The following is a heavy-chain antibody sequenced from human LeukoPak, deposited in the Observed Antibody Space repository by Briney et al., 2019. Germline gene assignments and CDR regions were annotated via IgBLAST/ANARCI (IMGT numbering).Heavy chain of an antibody. V-gene: IGHV3-23*01. CDR3: AREDRDAFDY. Sequence: GGSLRLSCAASGFTFSSYAMSWVRQAPGKGLEWVSAISGSGGSTYYADSVKGRFTISRDSSKTTLYLQMTSLRPEDTAVYYCAREDRDAFDYWGQGTLVTVSS. CDR2: ISGSGGST. CDR1: GFTFSSYA. D-gene: IGHD5-24*01. J-gene: IGHJ4*02.